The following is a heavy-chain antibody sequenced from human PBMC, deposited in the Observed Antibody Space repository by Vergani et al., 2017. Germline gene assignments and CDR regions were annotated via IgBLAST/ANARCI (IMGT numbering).Heavy chain of an antibody. J-gene: IGHJ4*02. CDR2: INPNSGGT. CDR1: GYTFTGYY. Sequence: QVQLVQSGAEVKKPGASVKVSCKASGYTFTGYYMHWVRQAPGQGLEWMGWINPNSGGTNYAQKFQGRVTMTRDTSISTAYMELSRLRSDDTAVYYCARLYYYDSSGLYYFDYWGQGTLVTVSS. CDR3: ARLYYYDSSGLYYFDY. V-gene: IGHV1-2*02. D-gene: IGHD3-22*01.